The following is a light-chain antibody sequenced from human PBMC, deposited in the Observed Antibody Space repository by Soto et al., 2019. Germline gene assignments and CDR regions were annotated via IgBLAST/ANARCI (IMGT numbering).Light chain of an antibody. CDR3: QQYDNWPPRT. Sequence: EIVMTQSPATLSVSPGERATLSCRASQSVSSNLAWYQQRRGQAPRLLIYGASTRATGIPARFSGSGSGTEFTLTISSLQSEDFAVYYCQQYDNWPPRTFGPGTKVDIK. CDR1: QSVSSN. J-gene: IGKJ3*01. V-gene: IGKV3-15*01. CDR2: GAS.